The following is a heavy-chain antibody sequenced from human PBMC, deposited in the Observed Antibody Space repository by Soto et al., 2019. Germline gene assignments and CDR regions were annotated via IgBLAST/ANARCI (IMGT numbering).Heavy chain of an antibody. V-gene: IGHV1-18*01. CDR3: ARAGDTGYYYYGMGV. CDR2: ISAYNGNT. J-gene: IGHJ6*02. CDR1: GYTFTSYD. D-gene: IGHD3-10*01. Sequence: ASVKVSCKASGYTFTSYDINWVRQATGQGLEWMGWISAYNGNTNYAQKLQGRVTMTTDTSTSTAYMELRSLRSDDTAVYYCARAGDTGYYYYGMGVWGQGTTVTVSS.